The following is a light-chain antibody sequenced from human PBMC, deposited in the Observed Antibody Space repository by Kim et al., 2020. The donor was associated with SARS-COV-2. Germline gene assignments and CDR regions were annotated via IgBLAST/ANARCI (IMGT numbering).Light chain of an antibody. CDR3: QQYDNLPPLA. CDR1: ESVSNK. CDR2: GAS. Sequence: VSPGERRTLSCWASESVSNKLAWCPAKPGQGPRVLNLGASTRATCIPTKFSGNGSGTRFTLNIRRLQSEDFAIYFCQQYDNLPPLAFG. J-gene: IGKJ4*01. V-gene: IGKV3-15*01.